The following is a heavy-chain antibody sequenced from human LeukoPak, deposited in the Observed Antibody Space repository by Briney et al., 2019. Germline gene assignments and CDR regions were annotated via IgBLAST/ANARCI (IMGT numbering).Heavy chain of an antibody. D-gene: IGHD3-10*01. J-gene: IGHJ4*02. CDR3: ARSLRITPGYFDY. CDR1: GFSLSTGEG. V-gene: IGHV2-70*01. CDR2: IDWDDDK. Sequence: SGPTLVKPTQTLTLTCTFSGFSLSTGEGVGWIRQPPGKALEWLALIDWDDDKYYSTSLKTRLTISKDTSKNQVVLTMTNMDPVDTATYYCARSLRITPGYFDYWGQGTLVTVSS.